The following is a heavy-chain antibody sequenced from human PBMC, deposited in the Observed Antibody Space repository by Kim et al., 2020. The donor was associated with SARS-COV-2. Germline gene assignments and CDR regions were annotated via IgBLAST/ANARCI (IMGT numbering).Heavy chain of an antibody. D-gene: IGHD6-19*01. V-gene: IGHV6-1*01. CDR1: GDSVSSNSAA. Sequence: SQTLSLTCAISGDSVSSNSAAWSWFRQSPSRGLEWLGRTYYKSTWYNDYAASVKSRITINPDTSKNQFSLQLNSVTPEDTAVYYCAREMAVADYYYYYGMDVWGQGTTVTVSS. J-gene: IGHJ6*02. CDR2: TYYKSTWYN. CDR3: AREMAVADYYYYYGMDV.